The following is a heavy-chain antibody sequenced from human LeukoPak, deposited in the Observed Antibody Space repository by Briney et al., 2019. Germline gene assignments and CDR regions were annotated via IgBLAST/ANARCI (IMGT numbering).Heavy chain of an antibody. D-gene: IGHD6-19*01. J-gene: IGHJ4*02. CDR1: GFTVSINY. CDR2: IYSGGSK. V-gene: IGHV3-66*01. CDR3: ARDDYSSGWYGGFDY. Sequence: GGSLRLSCVASGFTVSINYVSWVRQAPGKGLEWVSVIYSGGSKYYGAYVKGRFTISRYNSKNNLYLQMNSLRPEDTAVYYCARDDYSSGWYGGFDYWGQGTLVTVSS.